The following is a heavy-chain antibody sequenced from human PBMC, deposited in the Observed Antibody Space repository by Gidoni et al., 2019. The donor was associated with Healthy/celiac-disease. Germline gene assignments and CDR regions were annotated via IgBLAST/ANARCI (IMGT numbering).Heavy chain of an antibody. D-gene: IGHD3-22*01. CDR1: GGPFSSYA. Sequence: QVQLVQSGAEVKKPGSSVKVSCKASGGPFSSYAISWVRQAPGQGLEWMGRIIPILGIANYAQKFQGRVTITADKSTSTAYMELSSLRSEDTAVYYCARVPVYYDSSGYYGYWGQGTLVTVSS. V-gene: IGHV1-69*04. J-gene: IGHJ4*02. CDR3: ARVPVYYDSSGYYGY. CDR2: IIPILGIA.